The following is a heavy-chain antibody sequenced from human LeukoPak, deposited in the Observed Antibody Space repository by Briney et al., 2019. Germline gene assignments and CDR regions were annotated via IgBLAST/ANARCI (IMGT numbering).Heavy chain of an antibody. CDR3: ARADRYCSSTSCYAGPDY. CDR2: ISSSSSYI. Sequence: GGSLRLSCAASGFTFSSYSMNWVRQAPGKGLEWVSSISSSSSYIYYADSVKGRFTISRDNAKNSLYLQMNSLRAEDTAVHYCARADRYCSSTSCYAGPDYWGQGTLVTVSS. J-gene: IGHJ4*02. D-gene: IGHD2-2*01. V-gene: IGHV3-21*01. CDR1: GFTFSSYS.